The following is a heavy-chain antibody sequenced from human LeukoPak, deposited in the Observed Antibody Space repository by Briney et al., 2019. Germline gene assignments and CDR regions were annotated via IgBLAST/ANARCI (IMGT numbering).Heavy chain of an antibody. Sequence: ASVKVSCKASGYTFTGHYIHWVRQAPGQGLEWMGWIHPNTGGTKYAQKFQGRVTMTRDTSSSTAYMELSSLRSADTAVYYCASEYKYDSSGANAFDIWGQGTMVAVSS. D-gene: IGHD3-22*01. CDR3: ASEYKYDSSGANAFDI. V-gene: IGHV1-2*02. CDR2: IHPNTGGT. CDR1: GYTFTGHY. J-gene: IGHJ3*02.